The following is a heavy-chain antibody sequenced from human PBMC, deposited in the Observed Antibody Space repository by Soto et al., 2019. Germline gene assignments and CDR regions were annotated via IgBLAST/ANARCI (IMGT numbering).Heavy chain of an antibody. V-gene: IGHV4-38-2*01. Sequence: PSETLSLTCAVSGYSMRSGYYWGWIRQPPGEGLEWIGNVYHSGKTYYNPSLKSRVSVSLDTSKNRFSLNLTSVTAADTAMYYCARAAATHFDNWGQGLLVTVSS. D-gene: IGHD6-25*01. J-gene: IGHJ4*02. CDR2: VYHSGKT. CDR3: ARAAATHFDN. CDR1: GYSMRSGYY.